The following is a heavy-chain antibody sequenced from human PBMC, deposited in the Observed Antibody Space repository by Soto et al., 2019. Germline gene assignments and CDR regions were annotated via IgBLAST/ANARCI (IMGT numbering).Heavy chain of an antibody. J-gene: IGHJ4*02. Sequence: QVQLQESGPGLVKPSGTLSLTCAVSSGSISSSNWWSWVRQPPGNGLEWIGEIYHSGSTNYNPSLKSRVTISVDKSKNQFSLKLSSVTAADTAVYYCARFRGIAVAGYYFDYWGQGTLVTVSS. CDR3: ARFRGIAVAGYYFDY. CDR2: IYHSGST. D-gene: IGHD6-19*01. V-gene: IGHV4-4*02. CDR1: SGSISSSNW.